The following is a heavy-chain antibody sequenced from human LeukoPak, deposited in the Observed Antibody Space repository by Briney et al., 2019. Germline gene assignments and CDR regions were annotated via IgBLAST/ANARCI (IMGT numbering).Heavy chain of an antibody. J-gene: IGHJ4*02. CDR2: INWNGGST. CDR1: GITFFNYG. CDR3: ARAYYYGSGSYYRPFDY. Sequence: GGSLRLSCVASGITFFNYGMSWVRQAPGKGLEWVSGINWNGGSTGYADSVKGRFTISRDNAKNSLYLQMNSLRAEDTALYYCARAYYYGSGSYYRPFDYWGQGTLVTVSS. V-gene: IGHV3-20*04. D-gene: IGHD3-10*01.